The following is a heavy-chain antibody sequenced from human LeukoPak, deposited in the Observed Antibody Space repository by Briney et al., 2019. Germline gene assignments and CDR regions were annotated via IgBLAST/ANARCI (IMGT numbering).Heavy chain of an antibody. V-gene: IGHV3-21*06. CDR2: ISSSSSYI. CDR3: ARDLTGPYDH. J-gene: IGHJ4*02. CDR1: GFTFSSYS. D-gene: IGHD3-22*01. Sequence: TGGSLRLSCAASGFTFSSYSMNWVRQAPGKGLEWVSSISSSSSYIYYADSVKGRFTISRDSAMNTLYLQMSSVRAEDTAVYSCARDLTGPYDHWGQGTLVTVSS.